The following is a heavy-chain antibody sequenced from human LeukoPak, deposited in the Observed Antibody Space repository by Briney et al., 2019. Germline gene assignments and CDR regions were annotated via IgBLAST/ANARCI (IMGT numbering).Heavy chain of an antibody. Sequence: PGRSLRLSCAASGFTFSSYSMHWVRQAPGKGLEWVAVISDDGSKKSYADSVKGRFTVSRDNSKDTLYLQLNSLRVEDTAIYYCAKNLDHAYYFDYWGRGTLVTVSS. J-gene: IGHJ4*01. CDR2: ISDDGSKK. V-gene: IGHV3-30-3*02. D-gene: IGHD1-1*01. CDR3: AKNLDHAYYFDY. CDR1: GFTFSSYS.